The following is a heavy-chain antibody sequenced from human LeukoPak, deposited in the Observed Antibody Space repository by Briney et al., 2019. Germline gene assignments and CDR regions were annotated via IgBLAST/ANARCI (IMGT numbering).Heavy chain of an antibody. CDR2: ISSGGTFV. Sequence: PGGSLRLSCTGSGFTFSIYTLHWVRQAPGKELEWVSSISSGGTFVFYADSVKGRFTISRDNSKNTLYLQMNTLRAEDTAVYYCASFNYVQGDAPFDPWGQGTLVTVSS. D-gene: IGHD1-7*01. CDR3: ASFNYVQGDAPFDP. CDR1: GFTFSIYT. J-gene: IGHJ5*02. V-gene: IGHV3-21*04.